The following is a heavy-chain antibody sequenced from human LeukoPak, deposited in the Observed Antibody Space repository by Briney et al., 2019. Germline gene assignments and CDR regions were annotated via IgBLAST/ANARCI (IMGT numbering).Heavy chain of an antibody. V-gene: IGHV3-23*01. J-gene: IGHJ4*02. CDR3: ATYMSAFEGPWDY. CDR1: GFISGNYA. D-gene: IGHD3-3*02. Sequence: GGSLRPSCEASGFISGNYAMSWVRQAPGKGLEWVSTIAATDDTTYFTDSVKGSFTMSRDNSRNTLYLQMNSLRVEDTAVYYCATYMSAFEGPWDYWGQGVLVTVSS. CDR2: IAATDDTT.